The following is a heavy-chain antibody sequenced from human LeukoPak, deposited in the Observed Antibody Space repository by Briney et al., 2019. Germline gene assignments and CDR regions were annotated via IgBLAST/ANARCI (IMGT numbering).Heavy chain of an antibody. V-gene: IGHV4-4*07. CDR1: GGSISSYY. CDR2: IYTSGST. CDR3: ARVGRSNYYYYYMDV. Sequence: SETLSLTCTVSGGSISSYYWSWIRQPAGKGLEWIGRIYTSGSTNYNPSLKSRVTISVDTSKNQFSLKLSSVTAADTAVYYCARVGRSNYYYYYMDVWGKGTTVTVSS. J-gene: IGHJ6*03. D-gene: IGHD1-26*01.